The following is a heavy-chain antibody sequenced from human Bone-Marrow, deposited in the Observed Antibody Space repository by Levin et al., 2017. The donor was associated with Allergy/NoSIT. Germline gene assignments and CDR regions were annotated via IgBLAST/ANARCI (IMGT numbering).Heavy chain of an antibody. CDR3: ASVGSGGVAFDY. V-gene: IGHV3-11*03. J-gene: IGHJ4*02. D-gene: IGHD3-16*01. CDR1: GFTFSDYY. Sequence: GESLKISCAASGFTFSDYYMSWIRQAPGKGLEWVSYISSSSSYTNYADSVKGRFTISRDNAKNSLYLQMNSLRAEDTAVYYCASVGSGGVAFDYWGQGTLVTVSS. CDR2: ISSSSSYT.